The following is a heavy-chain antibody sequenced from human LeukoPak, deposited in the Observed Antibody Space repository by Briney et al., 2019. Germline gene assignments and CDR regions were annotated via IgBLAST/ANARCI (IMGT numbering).Heavy chain of an antibody. CDR3: ARVYSIIPSYGMDV. CDR1: GYDFTSVG. CDR2: IIPIFGTA. D-gene: IGHD3-16*01. J-gene: IGHJ6*02. Sequence: SVKVSCKASGYDFTSVGITWVRRAPGQGLEWMGGIIPIFGTANYAQKFQGRVTITADESTSTAYMELSSLRSEDTAVYYCARVYSIIPSYGMDVWGQGTTVTVSS. V-gene: IGHV1-69*13.